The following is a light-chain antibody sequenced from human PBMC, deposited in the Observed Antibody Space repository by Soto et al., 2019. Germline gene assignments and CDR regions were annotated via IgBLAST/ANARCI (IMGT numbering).Light chain of an antibody. V-gene: IGLV2-14*01. CDR1: SGDVGGYNY. CDR2: EVS. J-gene: IGLJ1*01. Sequence: QSVLTQPASVSGSPGQSITISCTGTSGDVGGYNYVSWYQQHPGKAPKLMIYEVSNRPSGVSNRFSGSKSGNTASLTISGLQAEDEADYYCSSYTSSSTPYYVFGTGTKVTVL. CDR3: SSYTSSSTPYYV.